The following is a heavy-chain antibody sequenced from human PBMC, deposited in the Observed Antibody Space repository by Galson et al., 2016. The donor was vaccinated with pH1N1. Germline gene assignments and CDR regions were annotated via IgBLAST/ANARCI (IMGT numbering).Heavy chain of an antibody. D-gene: IGHD6-13*01. V-gene: IGHV3-15*01. J-gene: IGHJ4*02. Sequence: SLRLSCAGSGFTFSNSWMTWFRQAPGKGLEWVGRIKTKSEGGAIDYAAPVRGRFTISRDDSKNTLYLQMNGLKTEDTGVYYCITGIGKTDTDYWGQGTLVTVPS. CDR1: GFTFSNSW. CDR2: IKTKSEGGAI. CDR3: ITGIGKTDTDY.